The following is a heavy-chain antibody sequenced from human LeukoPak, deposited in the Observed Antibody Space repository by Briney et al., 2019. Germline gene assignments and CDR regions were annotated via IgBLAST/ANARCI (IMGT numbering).Heavy chain of an antibody. Sequence: PSETLCLTCAVYGGSFSGYYWSWIRQPPGEGLEWIGEINHSGSTNYNPSLKSRVTISVDTSKNQFSLKLSSVTAADTAVYYCARGKVAARRGSFDYWGQGTLVTVSS. CDR1: GGSFSGYY. V-gene: IGHV4-34*01. J-gene: IGHJ4*02. CDR2: INHSGST. D-gene: IGHD6-6*01. CDR3: ARGKVAARRGSFDY.